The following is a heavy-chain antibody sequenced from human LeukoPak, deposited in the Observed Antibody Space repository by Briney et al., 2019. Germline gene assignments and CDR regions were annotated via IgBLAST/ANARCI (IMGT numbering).Heavy chain of an antibody. CDR3: ARRIAAAGTRYFDY. J-gene: IGHJ4*02. CDR1: GYTFTSYV. Sequence: ASVKVSCKTSGYTFTSYVITWVRQAPGQGLEWMGWINPNSGGTNYAQKFQGRVTMTRDTSISTAYMELSRLRSDDTAVYYCARRIAAAGTRYFDYWGQGTLVTVSS. CDR2: INPNSGGT. D-gene: IGHD6-13*01. V-gene: IGHV1-2*02.